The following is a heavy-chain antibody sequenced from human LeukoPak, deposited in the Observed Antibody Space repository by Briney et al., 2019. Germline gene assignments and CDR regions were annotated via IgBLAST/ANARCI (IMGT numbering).Heavy chain of an antibody. V-gene: IGHV4-34*01. Sequence: PSGTLSLTCAVYGGSFSGYYWSWIRQPPGKGLEWIGEINHSGSTNYNPSLKSRVTISVDTSKNQFSLKLSSVTAADTAVYYCARTDGWQLVPVYTLRYWGQGTLVTVSS. CDR3: ARTDGWQLVPVYTLRY. CDR2: INHSGST. CDR1: GGSFSGYY. D-gene: IGHD6-6*01. J-gene: IGHJ4*02.